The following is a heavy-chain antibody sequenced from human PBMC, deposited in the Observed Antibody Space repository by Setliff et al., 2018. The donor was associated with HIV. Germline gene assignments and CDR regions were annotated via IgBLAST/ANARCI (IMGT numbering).Heavy chain of an antibody. CDR1: GYTFTSYG. J-gene: IGHJ4*02. V-gene: IGHV1-18*01. CDR2: ISGYTGNT. D-gene: IGHD3-9*01. Sequence: ASVKVSCKASGYTFTSYGISWVRQAPGQGLEWMGWISGYTGNTNFAPKFQDRVIMTMDTSTGTAYMELPSLTSDDTAVYYCARGALTQYFDFWGQGTLVTVSS. CDR3: ARGALTQYFDF.